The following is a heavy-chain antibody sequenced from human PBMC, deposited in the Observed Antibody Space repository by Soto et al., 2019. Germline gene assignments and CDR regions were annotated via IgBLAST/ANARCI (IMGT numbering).Heavy chain of an antibody. D-gene: IGHD1-26*01. V-gene: IGHV4-30-2*01. Sequence: SETLSLTCAVSGGSISSGGYSWSWIRQPPGKGLEWIGYIYHSGNTYYNPSLKSRVTISVDRSKNQFSLKLSSVTAADTAVYYCARALGDSSYNWFDPWGQGNLVPVSS. CDR2: IYHSGNT. J-gene: IGHJ5*02. CDR1: GGSISSGGYS. CDR3: ARALGDSSYNWFDP.